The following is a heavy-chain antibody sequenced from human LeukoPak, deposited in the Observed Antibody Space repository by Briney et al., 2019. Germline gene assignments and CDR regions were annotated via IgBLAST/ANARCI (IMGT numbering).Heavy chain of an antibody. V-gene: IGHV1-2*02. Sequence: ASVKVSCKASGYTFTGYYMHWVRQAPGQGLGWMGWINPNSGGTNYAQKFQGRVTMTRDTSISTAYMELSRLRSDDTAVYYCARERYSSSWSPSSFDYWGQGTLVTVSS. CDR3: ARERYSSSWSPSSFDY. CDR2: INPNSGGT. D-gene: IGHD6-13*01. J-gene: IGHJ4*02. CDR1: GYTFTGYY.